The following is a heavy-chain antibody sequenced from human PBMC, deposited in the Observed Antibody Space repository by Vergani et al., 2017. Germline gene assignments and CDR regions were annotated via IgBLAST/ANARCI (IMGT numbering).Heavy chain of an antibody. Sequence: QVQLVESGGGVVQPGGSLRLSCAASGFTFSGYGMHWVRQAPGKGLEWVTFIRYDGSNTYYADSVKGRFTISRDNSKNTLFLQMNSLRPEDTAVYYCARDTVTGSRYFDYWGQGTLVTVSS. J-gene: IGHJ4*02. CDR3: ARDTVTGSRYFDY. CDR1: GFTFSGYG. D-gene: IGHD6-19*01. CDR2: IRYDGSNT. V-gene: IGHV3-30*02.